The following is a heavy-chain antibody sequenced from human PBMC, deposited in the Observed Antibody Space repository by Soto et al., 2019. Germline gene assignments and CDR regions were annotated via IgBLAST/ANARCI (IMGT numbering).Heavy chain of an antibody. CDR2: ISSSSSTI. J-gene: IGHJ6*03. Sequence: GGSLRLSCAASGFTFSSYSMNWVRQAPGKGLEWVSYISSSSSTIYYADSVKGRFTISRDNAKNSLYLQMNSLRAEDTAVYYCAREFENDYIWGSYPPGHYYYYMDVWGKGTTVTVSS. CDR1: GFTFSSYS. V-gene: IGHV3-48*01. D-gene: IGHD3-16*02. CDR3: AREFENDYIWGSYPPGHYYYYMDV.